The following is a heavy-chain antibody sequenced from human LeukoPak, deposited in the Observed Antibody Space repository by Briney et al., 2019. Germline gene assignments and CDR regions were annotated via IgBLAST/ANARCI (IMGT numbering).Heavy chain of an antibody. J-gene: IGHJ1*01. Sequence: GGSLRLSCAASGFTFSSYSMNWVRQAPGKELEWVSSISSSSSYIYYADSVKGRFTISRDNAKNSLYLQMNSLRAEDTAVYYCAIGLAIAVAPTAFQHWGQSTLVTVSS. D-gene: IGHD6-19*01. CDR1: GFTFSSYS. CDR3: AIGLAIAVAPTAFQH. CDR2: ISSSSSYI. V-gene: IGHV3-21*01.